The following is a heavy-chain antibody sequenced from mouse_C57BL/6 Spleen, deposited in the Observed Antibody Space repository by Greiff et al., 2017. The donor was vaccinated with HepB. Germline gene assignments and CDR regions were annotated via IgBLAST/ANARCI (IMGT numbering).Heavy chain of an antibody. V-gene: IGHV1-69*01. CDR1: GYTFTSYW. J-gene: IGHJ3*01. Sequence: QVQLKQPGAELVMPGASVKLSCKASGYTFTSYWMHWVKQRPGQGLEWIGEIDTSDSYTNYNQKFKGKSTLTVDKSSSTAYMQLSSLTSEDSAVYYCARLDGNWAYWGQGTLVTVSA. CDR3: ARLDGNWAY. CDR2: IDTSDSYT. D-gene: IGHD2-1*01.